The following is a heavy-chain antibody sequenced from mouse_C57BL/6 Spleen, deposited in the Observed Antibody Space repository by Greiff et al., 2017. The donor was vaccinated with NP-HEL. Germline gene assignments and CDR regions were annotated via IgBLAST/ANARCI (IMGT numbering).Heavy chain of an antibody. D-gene: IGHD1-1*01. CDR2: IHPNSGST. Sequence: QVQLQQPGAELVKPGASVKLSCKASGYTFTSYWMHWVKQRPGQGLEWIGMIHPNSGSTNYNEKFKSKATLTVDKSSSTAYMQLSSLTSEDSAVYYCARLITTVVDWYFDVWGTGTTVTVSS. J-gene: IGHJ1*03. CDR3: ARLITTVVDWYFDV. V-gene: IGHV1-64*01. CDR1: GYTFTSYW.